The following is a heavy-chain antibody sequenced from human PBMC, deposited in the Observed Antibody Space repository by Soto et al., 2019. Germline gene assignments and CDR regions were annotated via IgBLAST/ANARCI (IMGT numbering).Heavy chain of an antibody. CDR2: VSNDGRTT. V-gene: IGHV3-30*03. CDR1: GYTFSGYG. Sequence: SCKASGYTFSGYGMSWVRQAPDKGREWLASVSNDGRTTHYADSIRGRFIISRDNSRRLWFLQLIDLRRDDAALYFCAALGWYYFGSAGVNWFDPWGHGTQVTVSS. J-gene: IGHJ5*02. D-gene: IGHD3-10*01. CDR3: AALGWYYFGSAGVNWFDP.